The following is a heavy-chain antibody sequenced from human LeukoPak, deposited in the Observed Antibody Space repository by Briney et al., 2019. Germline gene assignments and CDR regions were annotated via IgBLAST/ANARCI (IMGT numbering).Heavy chain of an antibody. D-gene: IGHD6-19*01. Sequence: GGSLRLSCAASGFTFSSYAMHWVRQAPGKGLEWVAVISYDGSNKYYADSVKGRFTISRDNAKNSVSLQMNSLRAEDTAMYYCARKVGKYSGWYNYWGQGTLVTVSS. CDR3: ARKVGKYSGWYNY. V-gene: IGHV3-30-3*01. J-gene: IGHJ4*02. CDR2: ISYDGSNK. CDR1: GFTFSSYA.